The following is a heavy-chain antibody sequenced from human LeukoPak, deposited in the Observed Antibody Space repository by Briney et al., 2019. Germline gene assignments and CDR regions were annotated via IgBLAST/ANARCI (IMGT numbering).Heavy chain of an antibody. Sequence: ASVKVSCKASGYTFTSYAMHWVRQAPGQRLEWMGRINAGNGNTKYSQKFQGRVTITRDTSASTAYMELSSLRSEDTAVYYCARGPYSSGPTPFDYWGQGTLVTVSS. D-gene: IGHD6-19*01. J-gene: IGHJ4*02. CDR2: INAGNGNT. V-gene: IGHV1-3*01. CDR3: ARGPYSSGPTPFDY. CDR1: GYTFTSYA.